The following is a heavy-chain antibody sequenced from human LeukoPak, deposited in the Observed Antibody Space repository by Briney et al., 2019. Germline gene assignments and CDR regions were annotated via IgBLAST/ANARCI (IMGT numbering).Heavy chain of an antibody. CDR3: ARGPRNDP. D-gene: IGHD1-14*01. J-gene: IGHJ5*02. V-gene: IGHV1-8*01. CDR1: GYPFTTYE. Sequence: ASVKVSCKASGYPFTTYEINWVRQAAGQGLEWMGWVHPNTGNTAYAQRFQGRVTMTRDTSISTAYMELSSLTSNDTAVYFCARGPRNDPWGQGTLVTVSS. CDR2: VHPNTGNT.